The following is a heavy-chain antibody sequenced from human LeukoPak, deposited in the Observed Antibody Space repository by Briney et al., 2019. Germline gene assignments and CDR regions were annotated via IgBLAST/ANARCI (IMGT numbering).Heavy chain of an antibody. D-gene: IGHD3-10*01. CDR2: IRYDGSYE. CDR3: AKDQGTYGPYYFDY. Sequence: GGSLRLSCAASGFTFSRYGIHWVRQAPGKGLEWMAFIRYDGSYEYYADSVSGRFTISRDNSKNTLYLQMNSLRPEDTAVYYCAKDQGTYGPYYFDYWGQGILVTVSS. V-gene: IGHV3-30*02. CDR1: GFTFSRYG. J-gene: IGHJ4*02.